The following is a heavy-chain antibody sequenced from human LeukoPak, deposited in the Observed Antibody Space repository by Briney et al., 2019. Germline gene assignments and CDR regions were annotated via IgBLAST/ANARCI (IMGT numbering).Heavy chain of an antibody. V-gene: IGHV3-48*03. D-gene: IGHD4-23*01. CDR2: ISSSGRAI. J-gene: IGHJ4*02. CDR3: ARCPRWAHFDY. CDR1: GFTFSSYE. Sequence: GGSLRLSCAGSGFTFSSYEMNWVRQAPGKGLEWVSYISSSGRAIYYADSVKGRFTVSGDNAKNSLYLQMNSLRAEDTAVYYCARCPRWAHFDYWGQGTLVTVSS.